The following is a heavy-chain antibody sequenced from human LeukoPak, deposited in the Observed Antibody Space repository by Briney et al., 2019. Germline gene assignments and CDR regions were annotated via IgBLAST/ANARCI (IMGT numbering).Heavy chain of an antibody. CDR1: GASISNWY. CDR3: ARFRVVEMVTLGGCDR. Sequence: SETLSLTCSVSGASISNWYWSWIRQPPGKGLEWIGHIYDSGTTNYNPPLTTRVTISMDTSKNQVSLKLSSVTAADTAVYYCARFRVVEMVTLGGCDRCSRGTPATASS. V-gene: IGHV4-59*12. D-gene: IGHD5-24*01. CDR2: IYDSGTT. J-gene: IGHJ2*01.